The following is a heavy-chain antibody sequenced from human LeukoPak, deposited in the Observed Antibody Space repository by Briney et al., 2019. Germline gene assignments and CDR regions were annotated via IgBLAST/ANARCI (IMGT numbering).Heavy chain of an antibody. CDR3: ARVEAAAGLHYFDY. CDR2: IYYSGST. Sequence: SETLSLTCTVSGDSISSSSYYWGCIRQPPGKGLECIGSIYYSGSTYYNPSLKSRVTISVDTSKNQFSLKLSSVTAADTAVYYCARVEAAAGLHYFDYWGQGTLVTVSS. V-gene: IGHV4-39*07. D-gene: IGHD6-13*01. J-gene: IGHJ4*02. CDR1: GDSISSSSYY.